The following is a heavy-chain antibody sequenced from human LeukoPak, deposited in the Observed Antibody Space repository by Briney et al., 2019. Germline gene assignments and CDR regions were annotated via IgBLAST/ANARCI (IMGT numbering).Heavy chain of an antibody. CDR2: INHSGST. J-gene: IGHJ5*02. CDR3: ARGWVVVIGYNWFDP. V-gene: IGHV4-34*01. Sequence: SETLSLTCAVYGGSFSGYYWSWIRQPPGKGMEWIGEINHSGSTNYNPSLKSRVTISVDTSKNQFSLKLSSVTAAYAAVYYCARGWVVVIGYNWFDPWGQGTLVTVSS. CDR1: GGSFSGYY. D-gene: IGHD3-22*01.